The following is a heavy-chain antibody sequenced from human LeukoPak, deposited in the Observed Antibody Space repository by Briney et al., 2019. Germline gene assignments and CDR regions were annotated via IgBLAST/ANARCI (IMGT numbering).Heavy chain of an antibody. V-gene: IGHV1-3*01. CDR2: INVGNGNT. D-gene: IGHD1-26*01. CDR1: GYTFTTYS. CDR3: ARAASGSRLDY. Sequence: ASVKVSCKTSGYTFTTYSIHWVRQAPGQGLEWMAWINVGNGNTKYSQNLQGRLTITTDTSASTAYMELSSLRSEDTAVYYCARAASGSRLDYWGQGTLVTVSS. J-gene: IGHJ4*02.